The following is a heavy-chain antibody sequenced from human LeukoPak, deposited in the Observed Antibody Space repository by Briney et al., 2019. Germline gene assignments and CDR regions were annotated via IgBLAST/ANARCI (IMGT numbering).Heavy chain of an antibody. Sequence: ASVKVSCKASGGTFSSYAISWVRQAPGQGLEWMGRIIPILGIANYAQKLQGRVTITADKSTSTAYMELSSLRSEDTAVYYRARALSISLSDAFDIWGQGTMVTVSS. CDR1: GGTFSSYA. CDR2: IIPILGIA. D-gene: IGHD3-3*01. J-gene: IGHJ3*02. CDR3: ARALSISLSDAFDI. V-gene: IGHV1-69*04.